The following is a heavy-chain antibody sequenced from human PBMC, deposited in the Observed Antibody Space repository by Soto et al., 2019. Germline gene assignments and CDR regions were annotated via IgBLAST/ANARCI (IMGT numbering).Heavy chain of an antibody. V-gene: IGHV1-2*02. CDR2: INPNSGGT. D-gene: IGHD4-17*01. CDR3: AIARGYGDLGY. CDR1: GFSFTGYY. Sequence: QVQLVQSGAEVKKPGASVKVSCEASGFSFTGYYLHWVRQAPGQGLEWMGWINPNSGGTNYAQKFQGRVTLTWDTSISTAYMELSRLRSDDAAVYSSAIARGYGDLGYWGQGTLVTVSS. J-gene: IGHJ4*02.